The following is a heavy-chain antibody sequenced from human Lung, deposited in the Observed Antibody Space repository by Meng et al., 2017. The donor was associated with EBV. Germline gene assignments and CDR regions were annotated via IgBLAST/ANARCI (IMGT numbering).Heavy chain of an antibody. CDR1: GFTFSSYW. V-gene: IGHV3-74*01. D-gene: IGHD6-19*01. J-gene: IGHJ5*02. Sequence: EVQLVESGGGLVPPGGSLRLSCAASGFTFSSYWMHWVRQAPGKGLVWVSRINSDGSSTSYADSVKGRFTISRDNAKNTLYLQMNSLRAEDTAVYYCARGKSGWYWGSWFDPWGQGTLVTVSS. CDR3: ARGKSGWYWGSWFDP. CDR2: INSDGSST.